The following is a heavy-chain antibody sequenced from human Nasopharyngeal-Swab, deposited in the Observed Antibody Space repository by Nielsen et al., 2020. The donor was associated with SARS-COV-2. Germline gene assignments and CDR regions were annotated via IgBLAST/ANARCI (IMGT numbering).Heavy chain of an antibody. V-gene: IGHV1-69*13. J-gene: IGHJ6*03. CDR3: ARGPVVPAARRDYYYYMDV. CDR1: GGTFSSYA. CDR2: IIPIFGTA. D-gene: IGHD2-2*01. Sequence: SVKVSCKASGGTFSSYAISWVRQAPGQGLEWMGGIIPIFGTANYAQKFQGRVTITADESTSTAYMELSSLRSEDTAVYYCARGPVVPAARRDYYYYMDVWGKGTTVTVS.